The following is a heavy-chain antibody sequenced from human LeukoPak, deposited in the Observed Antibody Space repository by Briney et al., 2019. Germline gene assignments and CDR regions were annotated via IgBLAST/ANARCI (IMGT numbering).Heavy chain of an antibody. D-gene: IGHD2/OR15-2a*01. J-gene: IGHJ4*02. CDR2: INSDGSST. V-gene: IGHV3-74*01. Sequence: GGSLSLSCAASGVTFGSYWMHWVRQAPGKGPVWVSRINSDGSSTSYADSVKGRFTISRDNAKNTLYLQMNSLRVEDTAVYYCASTNRLDYWGQGTLVTVSS. CDR3: ASTNRLDY. CDR1: GVTFGSYW.